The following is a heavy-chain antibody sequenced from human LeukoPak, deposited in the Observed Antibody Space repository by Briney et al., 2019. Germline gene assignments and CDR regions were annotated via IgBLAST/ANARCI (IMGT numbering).Heavy chain of an antibody. CDR2: VYFSGST. CDR1: GVSICSTHYY. CDR3: VKDGGHTALDP. D-gene: IGHD3-16*01. Sequence: SQTLSLTCTVSGVSICSTHYYWGWIRQPAGKGLEWIRRVYFSGSTNYNPSLKGRVTISVDTSKNQFSLSLMSVTAADTAVYYCVKDGGHTALDPWGQGTQVTVSS. V-gene: IGHV4-61*02. J-gene: IGHJ5*02.